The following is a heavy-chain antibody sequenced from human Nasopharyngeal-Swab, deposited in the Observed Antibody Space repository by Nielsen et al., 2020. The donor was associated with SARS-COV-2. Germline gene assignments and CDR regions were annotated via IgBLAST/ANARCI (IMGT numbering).Heavy chain of an antibody. CDR1: GFTFSGYW. CDR3: ARGRPLGGYYFGYFDY. D-gene: IGHD3-3*01. CDR2: IKQDASEM. J-gene: IGHJ4*02. Sequence: GGSLRLSCAASGFTFSGYWMSWVRQVPGKGLEWVANIKQDASEMYYVDSVKGRFTISRDNAKSSLFLQMNSLRAEDTAVYFCARGRPLGGYYFGYFDYWGQGTLVTVSS. V-gene: IGHV3-7*01.